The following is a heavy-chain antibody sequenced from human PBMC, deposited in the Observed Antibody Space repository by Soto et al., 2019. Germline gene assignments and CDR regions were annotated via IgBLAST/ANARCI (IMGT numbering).Heavy chain of an antibody. J-gene: IGHJ6*02. V-gene: IGHV1-2*04. Sequence: GASVKVSCKASGYTFTGYYMHWVRQAPGQGLEWMGWINPNSGGTNYAQKFQGWVTMTRDTSISTAYMELSRLRSDDTAVYYCARDLLQDYYYGMDVWGQGTTVTSP. CDR1: GYTFTGYY. CDR3: ARDLLQDYYYGMDV. CDR2: INPNSGGT. D-gene: IGHD2-15*01.